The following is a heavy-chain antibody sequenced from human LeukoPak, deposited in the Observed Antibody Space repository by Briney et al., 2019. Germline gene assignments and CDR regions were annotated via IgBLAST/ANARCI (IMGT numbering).Heavy chain of an antibody. CDR3: AKRGIVIRAVIIIGFHKEAYYFDY. Sequence: GGSLRLSCAASGFTLSNYEMSWVRQAPGKGLEWVSGISERGGSTNYADSVKGRFIISRDTSKNTVYLQMNSLRVEDTAVYFCAKRGIVIRAVIIIGFHKEAYYFDYWGQGILVTVSS. CDR1: GFTLSNYE. J-gene: IGHJ4*02. V-gene: IGHV3-23*01. D-gene: IGHD3-10*01. CDR2: ISERGGST.